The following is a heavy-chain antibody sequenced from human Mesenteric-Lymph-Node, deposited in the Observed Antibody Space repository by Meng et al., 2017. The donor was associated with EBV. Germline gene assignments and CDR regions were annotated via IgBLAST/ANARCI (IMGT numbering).Heavy chain of an antibody. Sequence: EVQLVESGGGVVRPGGSLRLSCEASGFTFSNYNINWVRQAPGKGLEWVSSISSSSTYIYYADSVKGRFTISRDNAKNSLYLQMTSLRAEDTAVYYCARDRYDYGDSPFDCWGQGTMVTVSS. CDR3: ARDRYDYGDSPFDC. CDR2: ISSSSTYI. CDR1: GFTFSNYN. J-gene: IGHJ4*02. V-gene: IGHV3-21*01. D-gene: IGHD4-17*01.